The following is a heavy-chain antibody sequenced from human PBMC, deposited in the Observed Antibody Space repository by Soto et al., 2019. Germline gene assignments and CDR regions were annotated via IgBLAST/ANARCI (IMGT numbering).Heavy chain of an antibody. CDR1: VVSFNKNG. CDR2: VSPPFRTS. V-gene: IGHV1-69*01. CDR3: ARVLYYGSGSYSPYGMDV. Sequence: QVQLVQSGAEVKKPGSSVKVSCKTSVVSFNKNGIGWVRQAPGHGLEWMGGVSPPFRTSNYARKFQGRISITADAATGTVNMELSSLTSEDTAQYYCARVLYYGSGSYSPYGMDVWGQGTTVTVSS. D-gene: IGHD3-10*01. J-gene: IGHJ6*02.